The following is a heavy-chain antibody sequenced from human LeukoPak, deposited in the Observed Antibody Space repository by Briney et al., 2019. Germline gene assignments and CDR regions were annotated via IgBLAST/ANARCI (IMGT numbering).Heavy chain of an antibody. D-gene: IGHD6-13*01. V-gene: IGHV1-46*01. CDR1: GYTFTSYY. J-gene: IGHJ5*02. Sequence: ASVKVSCKASGYTFTSYYMHWVRQAPGQGLEWMGIINPSGGSTSYAQKFQGRVTMTRDTSTSTVYMELSSLRSEDTAVYYCARGRSSSWYGPMAEWWGETEPSWFDPWGQGTLVTVSS. CDR3: ARGRSSSWYGPMAEWWGETEPSWFDP. CDR2: INPSGGST.